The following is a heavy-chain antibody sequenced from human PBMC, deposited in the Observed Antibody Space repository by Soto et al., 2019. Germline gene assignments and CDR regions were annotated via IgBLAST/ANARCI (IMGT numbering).Heavy chain of an antibody. CDR1: GFTFSDHY. Sequence: GGSLRLSCAASGFTFSDHYMDWVRQSPGKGLEWVGRTRNKAMSYTTEYAASVKGRFTVSRDDSNNSLYLQMKGLKTEDTALYYCARVRSSSWGLDAFDICGQGTVVTVSS. D-gene: IGHD6-13*01. CDR2: TRNKAMSYTT. J-gene: IGHJ3*02. CDR3: ARVRSSSWGLDAFDI. V-gene: IGHV3-72*01.